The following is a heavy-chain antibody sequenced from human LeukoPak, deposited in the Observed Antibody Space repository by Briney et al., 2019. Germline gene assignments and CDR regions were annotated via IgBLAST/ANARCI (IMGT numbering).Heavy chain of an antibody. Sequence: SVKVSCKASGGTFSSYAISWVRQAPGQGLEWMGGIIPIFGTANCAQKFQGRVTITTDESTSTAYMELSSLRSEDTAVYYCAREAPRFGLSGGSCYPSCYFDYWGQGTLVTVSS. D-gene: IGHD2-15*01. CDR1: GGTFSSYA. V-gene: IGHV1-69*05. CDR2: IIPIFGTA. CDR3: AREAPRFGLSGGSCYPSCYFDY. J-gene: IGHJ4*02.